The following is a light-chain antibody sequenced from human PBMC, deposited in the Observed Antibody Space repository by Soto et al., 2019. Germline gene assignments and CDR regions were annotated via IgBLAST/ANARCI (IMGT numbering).Light chain of an antibody. V-gene: IGKV3-20*01. Sequence: EIVLTQSPGTLSLSPGERATLSCRASQSVSSNYLAWYQQKPGQAPRLLIFGASSRATGIPDRFSGSGSGTDFTITISRLEPEDFAVYYCQQYGGSPRITFGHGTRLEIK. CDR1: QSVSSNY. J-gene: IGKJ5*01. CDR2: GAS. CDR3: QQYGGSPRIT.